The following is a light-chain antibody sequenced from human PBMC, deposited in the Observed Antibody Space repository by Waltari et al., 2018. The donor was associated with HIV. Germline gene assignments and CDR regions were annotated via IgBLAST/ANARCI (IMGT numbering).Light chain of an antibody. V-gene: IGKV2-28*01. J-gene: IGKJ5*01. CDR3: MQSLQTPLS. CDR1: QSLMHKNKNVY. CDR2: LTS. Sequence: IVMTQSPASLAVYPGEAASISCTASQSLMHKNKNVYLYWYVQKPGQSPELLIFLTSDRAVGVPHRISATGTGTEFTLKINTVEAADVGTYYCMQSLQTPLSFGQGTRLEIK.